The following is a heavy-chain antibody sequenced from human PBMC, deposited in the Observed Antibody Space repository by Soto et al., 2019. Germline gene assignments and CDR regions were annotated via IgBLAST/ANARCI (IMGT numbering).Heavy chain of an antibody. CDR1: GFTFSSYS. CDR2: ISSSSSTI. J-gene: IGHJ1*01. D-gene: IGHD2-15*01. Sequence: GGSLRLSCAASGFTFSSYSMNWVRQAPGKGLEWVSYISSSSSTIYYADSVKGRFTISRDNAKNSLYLQMNSLRAEDTAVYYCARDPGYCSGGSCYLGYFQHWGQGTLVTVSS. CDR3: ARDPGYCSGGSCYLGYFQH. V-gene: IGHV3-48*01.